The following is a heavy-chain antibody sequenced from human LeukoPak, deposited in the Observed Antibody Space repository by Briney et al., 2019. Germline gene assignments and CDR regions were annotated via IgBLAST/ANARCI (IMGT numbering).Heavy chain of an antibody. D-gene: IGHD1-26*01. CDR2: ISSSGSTI. Sequence: GGSLRLSCAASGFTFSSYEMNWVRQAPGKGLEWVSYISSSGSTIYYADSVKGRFTISRDNAKNSLYLQMNSLRAEDTAVYYCARDPPIVGALQSWGQGTLVTVSS. J-gene: IGHJ5*02. CDR1: GFTFSSYE. V-gene: IGHV3-48*03. CDR3: ARDPPIVGALQS.